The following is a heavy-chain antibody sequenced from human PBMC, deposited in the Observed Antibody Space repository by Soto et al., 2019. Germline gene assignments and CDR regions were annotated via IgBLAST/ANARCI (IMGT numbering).Heavy chain of an antibody. CDR1: GFSLTQYW. V-gene: IGHV3-7*01. J-gene: IGHJ4*02. CDR2: INEDGTKR. Sequence: EVQLVESGGGWVHSGGSLSLSCLASGFSLTQYWMSWVRQPPRKGWEWVAKINEDGTKRDYMESVEGRFTISRDNAKNSVSLQMNSLRADDTAVYFCTRWDGRCSGGSCFFDSWGQGTLVTVSS. CDR3: TRWDGRCSGGSCFFDS. D-gene: IGHD2-15*01.